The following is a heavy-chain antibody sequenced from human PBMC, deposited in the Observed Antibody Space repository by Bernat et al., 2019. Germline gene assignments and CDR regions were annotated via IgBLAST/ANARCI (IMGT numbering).Heavy chain of an antibody. D-gene: IGHD2-15*01. V-gene: IGHV7-4-1*02. J-gene: IGHJ4*02. CDR1: GYIFRNYA. CDR2: INTNTGNP. Sequence: QVRLVQSGSELKKPGASVKVSCKASGYIFRNYAMNWVRQAPGQGLEWMGWINTNTGNPMYAQGFTGRCVFSLDTSVSTAYLQISSLKAEDTAVYYCARVLAPDCSGGSCYSLGVDYWGQGTVVTVSS. CDR3: ARVLAPDCSGGSCYSLGVDY.